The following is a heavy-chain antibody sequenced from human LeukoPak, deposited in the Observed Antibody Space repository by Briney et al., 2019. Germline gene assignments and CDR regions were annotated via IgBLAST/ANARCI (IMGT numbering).Heavy chain of an antibody. CDR2: ISSSSSYI. CDR3: ARFGPGTAFDI. V-gene: IGHV3-21*01. D-gene: IGHD3-10*01. CDR1: GFTFSSYS. Sequence: GGSLRLPCAASGFTFSSYSMNWVRQAPGKGLEWVSSISSSSSYIYYADSVKGRFTISRDNAKNSLYLQMNSLRAEDTAVYYCARFGPGTAFDIWGQGTMVTVSS. J-gene: IGHJ3*02.